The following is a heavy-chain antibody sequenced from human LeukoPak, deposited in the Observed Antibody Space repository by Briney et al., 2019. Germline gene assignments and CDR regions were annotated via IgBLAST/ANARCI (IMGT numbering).Heavy chain of an antibody. J-gene: IGHJ4*02. D-gene: IGHD1-26*01. Sequence: PSETLSLTCTVSGGSISSSSYYWGWVRRPPGKGLEWIGSIYYSGSTYYNPSLKSRVTISVDTSKNQFSLKLSSVTAADTAVYYCARGGDSGSYGYWGQGTLVTVSS. V-gene: IGHV4-39*01. CDR2: IYYSGST. CDR3: ARGGDSGSYGY. CDR1: GGSISSSSYY.